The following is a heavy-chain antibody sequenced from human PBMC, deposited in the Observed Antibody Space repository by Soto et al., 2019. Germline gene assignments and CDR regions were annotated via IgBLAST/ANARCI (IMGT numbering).Heavy chain of an antibody. CDR2: LIPILGTT. Sequence: QVQLVQSGAEVRKPGSSVKVSCKASGGTFSSDAVSWVRQAPGQGLEWMGGLIPILGTTHYGQKFQGRVTITADESTNKAYMELSIMRSDYTAVYYCSRASGYVSGWYHDYWGQGTLVTVSS. J-gene: IGHJ4*02. V-gene: IGHV1-69*01. D-gene: IGHD6-19*01. CDR3: SRASGYVSGWYHDY. CDR1: GGTFSSDA.